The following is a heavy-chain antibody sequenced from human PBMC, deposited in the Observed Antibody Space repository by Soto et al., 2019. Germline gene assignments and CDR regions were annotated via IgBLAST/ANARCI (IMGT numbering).Heavy chain of an antibody. CDR1: GYTFTYRY. Sequence: SVKVSCKASGYTFTYRYLHWVRQAPGQALERMGWITPFNGNTNYAQKFQDRVTITRDRSMSTAYMELSSLRSEDTAMYYCASHSSGQYYFDYWGQGTLVTVSS. D-gene: IGHD6-19*01. J-gene: IGHJ4*02. CDR2: ITPFNGNT. CDR3: ASHSSGQYYFDY. V-gene: IGHV1-45*02.